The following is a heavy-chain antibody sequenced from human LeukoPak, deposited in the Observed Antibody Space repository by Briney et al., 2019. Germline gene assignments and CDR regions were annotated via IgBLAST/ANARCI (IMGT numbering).Heavy chain of an antibody. CDR1: GGSISSYY. CDR2: IYYSGST. CDR3: ASSYSSSYLDWYFDL. Sequence: SETLSLTCTVSGGSISSYYWSWIRQPPGKGLEWIGCIYYSGSTNYNPSLKSRVTISVDTSKNQFSLKLSSVTAADTAVYYCASSYSSSYLDWYFDLWGRGTLVTVSS. D-gene: IGHD6-13*01. J-gene: IGHJ2*01. V-gene: IGHV4-59*01.